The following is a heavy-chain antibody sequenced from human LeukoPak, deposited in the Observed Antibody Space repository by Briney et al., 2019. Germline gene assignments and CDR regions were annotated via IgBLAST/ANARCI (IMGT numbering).Heavy chain of an antibody. D-gene: IGHD1-26*01. V-gene: IGHV3-74*01. J-gene: IGHJ4*02. CDR1: GFSCYW. Sequence: GGSLRLSCAASGFSCYWMHWVRQAPGKGLVWVSRIASDGTAVDAGSLKGRFANSKDNAKDTVYLQMNSLRVDDTGVYYCIGSGVWPGDWGQGTLVTVSS. CDR2: IASDGTA. CDR3: IGSGVWPGD.